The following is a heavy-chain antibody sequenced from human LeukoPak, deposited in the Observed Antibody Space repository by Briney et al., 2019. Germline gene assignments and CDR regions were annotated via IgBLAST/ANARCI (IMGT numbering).Heavy chain of an antibody. J-gene: IGHJ5*02. V-gene: IGHV4-59*12. Sequence: SETLSFTCTVSGGSISSYYWSWIRQPPGKGLEWIGYIYYSGSTNYNPSLKSRVTISVDTSKNQFSLKLSSVTAADTAVYYCARDPALMVRGVRSYWFDPWGQGTLVTVSS. D-gene: IGHD3-10*01. CDR3: ARDPALMVRGVRSYWFDP. CDR2: IYYSGST. CDR1: GGSISSYY.